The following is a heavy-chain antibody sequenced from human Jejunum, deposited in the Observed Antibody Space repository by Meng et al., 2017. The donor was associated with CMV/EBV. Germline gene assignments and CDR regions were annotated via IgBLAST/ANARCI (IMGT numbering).Heavy chain of an antibody. CDR1: YSLSDSY. CDR2: VNPNTGVT. J-gene: IGHJ5*02. CDR3: TRDQMVLGTIYHWFDP. D-gene: IGHD1-1*01. Sequence: YSLSDSYVHWGRQAPGQGLEWMGWVNPNTGVTTYAQRFRGRVSMTRDTSINTVYLELSRLTPDDTAMYYCTRDQMVLGTIYHWFDPWGQGTLVTVSS. V-gene: IGHV1-2*02.